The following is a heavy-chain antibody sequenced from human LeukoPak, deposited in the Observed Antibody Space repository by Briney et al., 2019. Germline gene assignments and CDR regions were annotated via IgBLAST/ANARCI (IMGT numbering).Heavy chain of an antibody. CDR1: GYTFTGYY. Sequence: ASVKVSCKASGYTFTGYYMHWVRQAPGQGLEWMGWINPNSGGTNYAQKFQGRVTMTRDTSISTAYMELSRLRSDDTAVYYCARSDIVVVTRRNPSPHWFDPWGQGTLVTVSS. V-gene: IGHV1-2*02. CDR2: INPNSGGT. CDR3: ARSDIVVVTRRNPSPHWFDP. J-gene: IGHJ5*02. D-gene: IGHD2-15*01.